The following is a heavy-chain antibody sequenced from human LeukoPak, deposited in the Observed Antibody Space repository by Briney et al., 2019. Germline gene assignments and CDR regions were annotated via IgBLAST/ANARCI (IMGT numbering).Heavy chain of an antibody. J-gene: IGHJ4*02. D-gene: IGHD3-22*01. CDR2: FNPNGGSA. CDR3: ARGGYYDSSGYYRFDY. V-gene: IGHV1-46*01. Sequence: ASVKVSCKASGYTFSTYYMHWVRQAPGQGLEWVGIFNPNGGSASSAQKFRGRVTMTRDTSTSAVYMELSSLRSEDTAVYYCARGGYYDSSGYYRFDYWGQGTLVTVSS. CDR1: GYTFSTYY.